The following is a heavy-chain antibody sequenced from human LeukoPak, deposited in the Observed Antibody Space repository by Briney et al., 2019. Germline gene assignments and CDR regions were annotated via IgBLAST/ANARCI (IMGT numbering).Heavy chain of an antibody. CDR1: GYTFTCYY. V-gene: IGHV1-2*02. J-gene: IGHJ4*02. Sequence: GASVKVSCKASGYTFTCYYMHWVRQAPGQGLEWMGWINPNSGGTNYEQKFQGRVTMTRDTSISTAYMELSRLRSDDTAVYYCARDFEVVTAIPWYFDYWGQGTLVTVSS. CDR3: ARDFEVVTAIPWYFDY. CDR2: INPNSGGT. D-gene: IGHD2-21*02.